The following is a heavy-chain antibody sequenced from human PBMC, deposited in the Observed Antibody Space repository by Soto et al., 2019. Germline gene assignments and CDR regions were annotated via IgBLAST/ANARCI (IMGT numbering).Heavy chain of an antibody. D-gene: IGHD1-26*01. CDR2: IYHSGST. CDR1: GGSISTSYW. J-gene: IGHJ5*02. V-gene: IGHV4-4*02. Sequence: SETLSLTCAVSGGSISTSYWWSWVRQPPGKGLEWIGEIYHSGSTNYNPSLKSRVTMSVDKSKNQFSLKLTSVTAADTAVYSCARKHSVGLWFDPWGQGTLVTVS. CDR3: ARKHSVGLWFDP.